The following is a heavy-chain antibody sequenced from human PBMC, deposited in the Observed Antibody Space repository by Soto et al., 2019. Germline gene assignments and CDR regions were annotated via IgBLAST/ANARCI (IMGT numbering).Heavy chain of an antibody. Sequence: GGSLTLSCAVSGFTISSYWMYWVRQAPGKGMERVANMKHDGSGRNYVDSVKDRFTTSRDNGRNSLYLQMETLRAEDTAAYFCAGGDPPMITGMDSFDIWGQGTMVTVSS. CDR1: GFTISSYW. CDR3: AGGDPPMITGMDSFDI. D-gene: IGHD3-16*01. CDR2: MKHDGSGR. V-gene: IGHV3-7*01. J-gene: IGHJ3*02.